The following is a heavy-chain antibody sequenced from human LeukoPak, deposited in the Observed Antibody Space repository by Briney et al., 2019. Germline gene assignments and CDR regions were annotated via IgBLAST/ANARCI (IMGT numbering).Heavy chain of an antibody. Sequence: ASVKVSCKASGYTFTGYYMHWVRQAPGQGLEWMGWINPNSGGTNYAQKFQGRVTMTRDMFTSTVYMELSSLRSEDTAVYYCARIGDWSFDYWGQGTLVTVSS. CDR3: ARIGDWSFDY. D-gene: IGHD3/OR15-3a*01. J-gene: IGHJ4*02. V-gene: IGHV1-2*02. CDR1: GYTFTGYY. CDR2: INPNSGGT.